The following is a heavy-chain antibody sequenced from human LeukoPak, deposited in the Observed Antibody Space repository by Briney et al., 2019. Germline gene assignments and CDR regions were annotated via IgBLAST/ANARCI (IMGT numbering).Heavy chain of an antibody. CDR3: ARVGGDTATTLTGFGY. Sequence: GGSLRLSCAASGFTFSSYWMSWVRQAPGKGLEWVANIKQDGSEKYYVDSVKGRFTISRDNAKNSLYLQMNSLRAEDTAVYYCARVGGDTATTLTGFGYWGQGTLVTVSS. CDR2: IKQDGSEK. CDR1: GFTFSSYW. V-gene: IGHV3-7*01. D-gene: IGHD4-17*01. J-gene: IGHJ4*02.